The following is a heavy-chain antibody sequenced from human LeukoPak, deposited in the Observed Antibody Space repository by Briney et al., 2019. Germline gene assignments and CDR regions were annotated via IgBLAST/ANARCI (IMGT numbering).Heavy chain of an antibody. D-gene: IGHD3-22*01. Sequence: PSETLSLTCAVYGGSFSGYYWSWIRQPPGKGLEWIGEINHSGSTNYNPSLKSRVTISVDTSKNQFSLKPSSVTAADTAVYYCAILPAYYYDSSGYYYFDYWGQGTLVTVSS. J-gene: IGHJ4*02. CDR1: GGSFSGYY. V-gene: IGHV4-34*01. CDR2: INHSGST. CDR3: AILPAYYYDSSGYYYFDY.